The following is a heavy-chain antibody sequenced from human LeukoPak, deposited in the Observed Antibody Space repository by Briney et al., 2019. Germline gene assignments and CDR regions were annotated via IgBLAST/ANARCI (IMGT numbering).Heavy chain of an antibody. J-gene: IGHJ3*01. CDR2: IIPIFGTA. D-gene: IGHD3-16*01. CDR1: GGTFSSYA. V-gene: IGHV1-69*05. Sequence: GSSVKVSCKASGGTFSSYAISCVRQAPGQGLEWMGRIIPIFGTANYAQKFQGRVTITTDESTSTAYMELSSLRSEDTAVYYCANHPHYDYVWGSSSWGQGTMVTVSS. CDR3: ANHPHYDYVWGSSS.